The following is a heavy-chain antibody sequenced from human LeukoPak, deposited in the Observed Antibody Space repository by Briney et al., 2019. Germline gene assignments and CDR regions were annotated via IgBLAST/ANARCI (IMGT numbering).Heavy chain of an antibody. J-gene: IGHJ4*02. CDR2: INHSGST. CDR3: ATQILLCHYY. V-gene: IGHV4-34*01. D-gene: IGHD2-2*01. Sequence: SETLSLTCAVYGGSFSGYYWSWIRQPPGKGLEWIGEINHSGSTNYNPSLKSRVTISVDTSKNQYSLKLSSVTAADTAVYYCATQILLCHYYWGQGTLVTVSS. CDR1: GGSFSGYY.